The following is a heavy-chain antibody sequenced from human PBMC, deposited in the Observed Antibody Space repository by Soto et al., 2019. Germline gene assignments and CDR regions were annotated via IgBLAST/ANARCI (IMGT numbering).Heavy chain of an antibody. J-gene: IGHJ6*02. CDR1: GYTFTSYG. CDR2: ISAYNGNT. CDR3: ARTDCSGGSCYLNYGMDV. V-gene: IGHV1-18*01. Sequence: ASVKVSGKASGYTFTSYGISWVRQAPGQGLEWMGWISAYNGNTNYAQKLQGRVTMTTDTSTSTAYMELRSLRSDDTAVYYCARTDCSGGSCYLNYGMDVWGQGTTVTVSS. D-gene: IGHD2-15*01.